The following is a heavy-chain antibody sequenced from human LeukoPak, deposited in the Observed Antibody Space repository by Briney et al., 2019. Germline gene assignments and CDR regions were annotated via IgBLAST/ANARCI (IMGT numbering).Heavy chain of an antibody. CDR1: GGTFSSYA. CDR2: IIPIFGTT. CDR3: ATESDYGYYYYMDV. D-gene: IGHD4-17*01. V-gene: IGHV1-69*13. Sequence: ASVKVSCKASGGTFSSYAISWVRQAPGQGLEWMGGIIPIFGTTNYAHGFQGRVTITADESTSTAYMELNSLKSEDTAVYYCATESDYGYYYYMDVWGKGTTVTISS. J-gene: IGHJ6*03.